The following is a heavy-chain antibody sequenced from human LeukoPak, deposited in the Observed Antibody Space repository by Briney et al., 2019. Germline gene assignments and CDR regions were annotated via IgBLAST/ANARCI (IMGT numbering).Heavy chain of an antibody. CDR2: IYYSGST. Sequence: SETLSLTCTVSGGSISSHYWSWIRQPPGQGLEWIGYIYYSGSTNYNPSLKSRVTISVDTSKNQFSLKLSSVTAADTAVYYCARGVANNYDFWSGYYWMDNWFDPWGQGTLVTVSS. V-gene: IGHV4-59*11. CDR3: ARGVANNYDFWSGYYWMDNWFDP. D-gene: IGHD3-3*01. J-gene: IGHJ5*02. CDR1: GGSISSHY.